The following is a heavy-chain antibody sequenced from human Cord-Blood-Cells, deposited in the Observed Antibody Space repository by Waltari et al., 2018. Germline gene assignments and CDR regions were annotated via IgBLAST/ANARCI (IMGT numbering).Heavy chain of an antibody. D-gene: IGHD6-13*01. CDR2: IIPILGIA. CDR3: ARDLAGTGDYYYYYYMDV. Sequence: QVQLVQSGAEVKKPGSSVKVSCKASGGTFSSYPISWVRQAPGQGLEWMGRIIPILGIANYAQKFQGRVTITADKSTSTAYMELSSLRSEDTAVYYCARDLAGTGDYYYYYYMDVWGKGTTVTVSS. J-gene: IGHJ6*03. V-gene: IGHV1-69*09. CDR1: GGTFSSYP.